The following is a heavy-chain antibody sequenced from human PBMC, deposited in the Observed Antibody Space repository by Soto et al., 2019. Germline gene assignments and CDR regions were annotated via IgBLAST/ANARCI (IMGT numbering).Heavy chain of an antibody. CDR1: GFTLGDYA. Sequence: GGSLRLSCTASGFTLGDYAMSWVRQAPGKGLEWVGFIRSKAYGGTTEYAASVKGRFTISRDDSKSIAYLQMNSLKTEDTAVYYCTAGKLYPSLDFDYWGQGTLVTVS. J-gene: IGHJ4*02. CDR2: IRSKAYGGTT. V-gene: IGHV3-49*04. CDR3: TAGKLYPSLDFDY. D-gene: IGHD2-8*01.